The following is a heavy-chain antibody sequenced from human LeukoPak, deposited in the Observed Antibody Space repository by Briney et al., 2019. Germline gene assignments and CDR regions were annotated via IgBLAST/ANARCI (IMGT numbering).Heavy chain of an antibody. J-gene: IGHJ4*02. CDR2: IDGDARSI. Sequence: GGSLRLSCAASGFTFSTTWVHWVRQAPGQGLVWVSRIDGDARSIDHADSVKGRFIISRDNAKNTLYLQMNSLRPEDTAVYYCATAGAFYFQNWGQGTLVTVSS. CDR1: GFTFSTTW. V-gene: IGHV3-74*01. CDR3: ATAGAFYFQN. D-gene: IGHD6-19*01.